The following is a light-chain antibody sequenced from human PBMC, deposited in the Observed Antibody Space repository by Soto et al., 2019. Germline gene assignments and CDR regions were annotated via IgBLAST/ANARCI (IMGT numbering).Light chain of an antibody. CDR3: GTWDSSLSAHV. J-gene: IGLJ1*01. Sequence: QSALTQPPSVSAAPGQTVTISCSGSSSNIGNNYVSWYQQLPGTAPKLLIYENNKRPSGIPDRFSGSKSGTSATLGITGLQTGDEADYYCGTWDSSLSAHVFGTGTKLTVL. CDR1: SSNIGNNY. V-gene: IGLV1-51*02. CDR2: ENN.